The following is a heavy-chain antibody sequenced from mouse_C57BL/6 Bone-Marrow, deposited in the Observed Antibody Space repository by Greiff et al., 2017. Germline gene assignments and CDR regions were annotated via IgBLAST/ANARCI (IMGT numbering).Heavy chain of an antibody. J-gene: IGHJ3*01. Sequence: QVQLQQSGAELARPGASVKLSCKASGYTFTSYGISWVKQRTGQGLEWIGEIYPRSGNTYYNEKFKGKATLTADKSYSTAYMELRSLTSEDSAVYFCAREDYYSNYGWFAYWGQGTLVTVSA. V-gene: IGHV1-81*01. D-gene: IGHD2-5*01. CDR3: AREDYYSNYGWFAY. CDR1: GYTFTSYG. CDR2: IYPRSGNT.